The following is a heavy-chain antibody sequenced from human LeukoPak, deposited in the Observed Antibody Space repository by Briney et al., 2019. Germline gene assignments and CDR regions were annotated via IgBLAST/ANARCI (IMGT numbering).Heavy chain of an antibody. J-gene: IGHJ5*02. Sequence: PSETLSLTCTVSGDSISSYYWSWIRQPAGKGLEWIGRMYISGSTNYNPSLKSRVTMSVDTSKNQFSLKLSSVTAADTAIYYCARDPYNSNWFDPWGEGTLVTVS. V-gene: IGHV4-4*07. CDR1: GDSISSYY. CDR3: ARDPYNSNWFDP. D-gene: IGHD1-1*01. CDR2: MYISGST.